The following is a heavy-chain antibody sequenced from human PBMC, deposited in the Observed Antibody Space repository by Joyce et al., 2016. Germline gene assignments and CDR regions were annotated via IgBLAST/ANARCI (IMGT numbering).Heavy chain of an antibody. CDR3: VLYDWSVDY. CDR1: SGSITRSTYY. V-gene: IGHV4-39*07. J-gene: IGHJ4*02. Sequence: QLRLQESGPGLVEPSETLSLSCSVSSGSITRSTYYWGWIRQSPGKGLEWIGSIFYTGTTYYNPSLKSRLTMSLDKSKNQFSLRLGSVTAADTALYYCVLYDWSVDYWGQGTRVTVSS. D-gene: IGHD3-3*01. CDR2: IFYTGTT.